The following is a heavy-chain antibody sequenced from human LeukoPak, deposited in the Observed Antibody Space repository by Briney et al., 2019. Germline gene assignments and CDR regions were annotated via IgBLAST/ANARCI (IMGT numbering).Heavy chain of an antibody. CDR2: INPNSGGT. CDR1: GYTFTGYY. J-gene: IGHJ4*02. Sequence: GASVKVSCKASGYTFTGYYMHWVRQAPGQGLEWMGWINPNSGGTNYAQKFQGRVTMTRDTSISTAYMELSRLRSDDTAVYYCARVWRRAAAGISYWGQRTLVTVSS. D-gene: IGHD6-13*01. CDR3: ARVWRRAAAGISY. V-gene: IGHV1-2*02.